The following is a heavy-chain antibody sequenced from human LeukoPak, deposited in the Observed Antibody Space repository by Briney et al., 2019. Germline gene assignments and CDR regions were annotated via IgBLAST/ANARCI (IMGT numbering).Heavy chain of an antibody. CDR1: GFTFSTYW. CDR3: ARDLPLRGEKGVFQH. J-gene: IGHJ1*01. D-gene: IGHD3-16*01. Sequence: PGGSLRLSCAASGFTFSTYWMSWVRQAPGKGLERVAVISYDGSNKYYADSVKGRFTISRDNSKNTLYLQMNSLRAEDTAVYYCARDLPLRGEKGVFQHWGQGTLVTVSS. CDR2: ISYDGSNK. V-gene: IGHV3-30-3*01.